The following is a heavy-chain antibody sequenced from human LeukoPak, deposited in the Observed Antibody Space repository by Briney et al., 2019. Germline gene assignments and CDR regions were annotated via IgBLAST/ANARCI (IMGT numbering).Heavy chain of an antibody. CDR3: ASTDYYDSSGYYNNWFDP. CDR2: FDPEDGET. V-gene: IGHV1-24*01. J-gene: IGHJ5*02. CDR1: GYTLTELS. D-gene: IGHD3-22*01. Sequence: AASVKVSCKVSGYTLTELSMHWVRQAPGKGLEWMGGFDPEDGETIYAQKFQGRVTMTEDTSTDTAYMELSSLRSEDTAVYYCASTDYYDSSGYYNNWFDPWGQGTLVTVSS.